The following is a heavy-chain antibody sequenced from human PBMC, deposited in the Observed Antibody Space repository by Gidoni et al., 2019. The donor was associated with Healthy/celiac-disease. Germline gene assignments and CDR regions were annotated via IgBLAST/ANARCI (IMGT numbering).Heavy chain of an antibody. CDR1: GFTFSNAW. CDR2: IKSKTDGGTT. V-gene: IGHV3-15*01. CDR3: TTGGDSSGWYPELDAFDI. D-gene: IGHD6-19*01. Sequence: EVQLVESGGGLVKPGGSLRLSCAASGFTFSNAWMSWVRQAPGKGLEWVGRIKSKTDGGTTDYAAPVKGRFTISRDDSKNTLYLQMNSLKTEETAVYYCTTGGDSSGWYPELDAFDIWGQGTMVTVSS. J-gene: IGHJ3*02.